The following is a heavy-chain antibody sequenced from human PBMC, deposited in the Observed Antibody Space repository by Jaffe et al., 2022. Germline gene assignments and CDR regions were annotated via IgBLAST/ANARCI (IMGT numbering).Heavy chain of an antibody. CDR2: IYHSGST. Sequence: QVQLQESGPGLVKPSETLSLTCAVSGYSISSGYYWGWIRQPPGKGLEWIGSIYHSGSTYYNPSLKSRVTISVDTSKNQFSLKLSSVTAADTAVYYCAREYDSSGYYYSDAFDIWGQGTMVTVSS. J-gene: IGHJ3*02. D-gene: IGHD3-22*01. CDR1: GYSISSGYY. CDR3: AREYDSSGYYYSDAFDI. V-gene: IGHV4-38-2*02.